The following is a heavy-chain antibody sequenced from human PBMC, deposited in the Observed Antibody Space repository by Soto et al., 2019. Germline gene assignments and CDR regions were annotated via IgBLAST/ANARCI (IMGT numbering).Heavy chain of an antibody. V-gene: IGHV1-2*04. J-gene: IGHJ6*02. Sequence: ASVKVSCKASGYTFTGYYMHWVRQAPGQGLEWMGWINPNSGGTNYAQKFQGWVTMTRDTSISTAYMELSRLRSDDTAVYYCARVDYCYGCGRLNCYYYYGMDVWGQGTTVTVSS. CDR3: ARVDYCYGCGRLNCYYYYGMDV. CDR2: INPNSGGT. D-gene: IGHD5-18*01. CDR1: GYTFTGYY.